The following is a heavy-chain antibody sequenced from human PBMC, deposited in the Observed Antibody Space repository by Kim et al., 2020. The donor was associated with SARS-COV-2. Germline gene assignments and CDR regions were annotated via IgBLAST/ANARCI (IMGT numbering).Heavy chain of an antibody. CDR1: GFTFSSYS. V-gene: IGHV3-21*01. Sequence: GGSLRLSCAASGFTFSSYSMNWVRQAPGKGLEWVSSMSSSSSYIYYADSVMGRFTISRDNAKNSRNLQMNSLRAEDTAVYYCARVGLVTTVNTVDYWGQGTLVTVSS. J-gene: IGHJ4*02. D-gene: IGHD4-17*01. CDR3: ARVGLVTTVNTVDY. CDR2: MSSSSSYI.